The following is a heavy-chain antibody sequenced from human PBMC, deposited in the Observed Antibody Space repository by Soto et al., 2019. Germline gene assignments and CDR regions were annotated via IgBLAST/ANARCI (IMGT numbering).Heavy chain of an antibody. J-gene: IGHJ4*02. V-gene: IGHV4-4*07. CDR2: LYTRGTT. CDR1: GASISNFY. Sequence: SETLSLTCSVSGASISNFYWSWIRQSDGKGLEWIGRLYTRGTTDYNPSLKSRVTMSIDTSKNRVSLSLTSVTAADTAVYYCAKGGTYYFDSWGQGSGVTVS. CDR3: AKGGTYYFDS. D-gene: IGHD3-16*01.